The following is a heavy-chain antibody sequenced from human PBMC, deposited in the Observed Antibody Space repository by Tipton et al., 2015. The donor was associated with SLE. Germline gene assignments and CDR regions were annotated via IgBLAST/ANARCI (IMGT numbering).Heavy chain of an antibody. CDR1: GGSISSYY. CDR3: ARSRPQGAFDI. D-gene: IGHD6-6*01. J-gene: IGHJ3*02. V-gene: IGHV4-59*01. CDR2: IYYSGST. Sequence: LRLSCTVSGGSISSYYWSWIRQPPGKGLEWIGYIYYSGSTNYNPSPKSRVTISVDTSKNQFSLKLSSVTAADTAVYYCARSRPQGAFDIWGQGTLVTVSS.